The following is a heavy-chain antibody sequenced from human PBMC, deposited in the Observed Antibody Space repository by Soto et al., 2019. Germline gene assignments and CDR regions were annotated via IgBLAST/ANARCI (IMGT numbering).Heavy chain of an antibody. CDR3: ARARATIAAAAIFDC. Sequence: QVQLQESGPGLVKPSGTLSLTCAVSGGSISTSNWWSWVRQPPGKGLEWIGEVYRTGSTNYNPSLERRLPISVDKSKNQFSLKLTSVTAADTAVYYCARARATIAAAAIFDCWGQGTLVTVSS. J-gene: IGHJ4*02. CDR1: GGSISTSNW. CDR2: VYRTGST. D-gene: IGHD6-13*01. V-gene: IGHV4-4*02.